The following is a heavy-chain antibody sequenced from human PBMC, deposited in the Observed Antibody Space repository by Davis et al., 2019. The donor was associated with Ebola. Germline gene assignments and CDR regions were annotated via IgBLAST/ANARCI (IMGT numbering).Heavy chain of an antibody. J-gene: IGHJ4*02. V-gene: IGHV5-51*01. CDR3: AKVFDDSSNYYLDY. CDR2: INLRDSDM. D-gene: IGHD3-22*01. CDR1: GYTFTNSW. Sequence: HGESLKISCKAPGYTFTNSWIAWVRQMPGRGLEWMGIINLRDSDMRYSPSFQGQVTMSADKSISTAYLHWSSLKASNTAMYYCAKVFDDSSNYYLDYWGRGTLVTVSA.